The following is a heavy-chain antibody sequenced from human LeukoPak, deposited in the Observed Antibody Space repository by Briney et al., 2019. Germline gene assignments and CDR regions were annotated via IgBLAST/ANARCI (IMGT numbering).Heavy chain of an antibody. CDR1: GFTFSSYW. CDR3: ARVKRSITIFGVVTYYFDY. D-gene: IGHD3-3*01. J-gene: IGHJ4*02. V-gene: IGHV3-7*03. Sequence: PGGSLRLSCAASGFTFSSYWMSWVRQAPGKGLEWVANIKQDGSEKYYVDSVKGRFTISRDNAKNSLYLQMNSLRAEDTAVYYCARVKRSITIFGVVTYYFDYWGQGTLVTVSS. CDR2: IKQDGSEK.